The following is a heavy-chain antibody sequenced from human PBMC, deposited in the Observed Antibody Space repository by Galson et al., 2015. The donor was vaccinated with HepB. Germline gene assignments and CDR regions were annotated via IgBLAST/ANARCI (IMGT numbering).Heavy chain of an antibody. CDR2: IVVGSGNT. CDR3: GITMVRGVIFS. V-gene: IGHV1-58*01. CDR1: GFTLTRSA. Sequence: KVSCKASGFTLTRSALQWVRQARGQRLEWIGWIVVGSGNTNYAQKFQERVTITRDMSTSTAYMKLSSLRSEDTAVYYCGITMVRGVIFSWGQGTLVTVSS. D-gene: IGHD3-10*01. J-gene: IGHJ5*02.